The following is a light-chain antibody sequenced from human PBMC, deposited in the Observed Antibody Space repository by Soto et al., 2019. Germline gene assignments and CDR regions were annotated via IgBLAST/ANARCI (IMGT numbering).Light chain of an antibody. CDR3: QQYNNWPRT. CDR2: GAS. CDR1: QSVSNN. Sequence: EIVLTQSPGTLSLSPGDRATLSCRASQSVSNNVAWYQQKPGQAPRLLILGASTRATGIPARFSGGGSGAEYTLTISSLQSEDFAVYYCQQYNNWPRTFGQGTKVDIK. J-gene: IGKJ1*01. V-gene: IGKV3-15*01.